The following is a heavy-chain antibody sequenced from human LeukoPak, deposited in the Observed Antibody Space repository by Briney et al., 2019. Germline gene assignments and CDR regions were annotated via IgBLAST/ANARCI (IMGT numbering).Heavy chain of an antibody. CDR2: INPNSGGT. J-gene: IGHJ4*02. V-gene: IGHV1-2*02. CDR1: GYTFTGYY. CDR3: AREAVNSAEVVPAAKDY. Sequence: ASVKVSCKASGYTFTGYYMHWVRQAPGQGLEWMGWINPNSGGTNYAQKFQGRVTMTRDMSTSTVYMELSSLRSEDTAVYYCAREAVNSAEVVPAAKDYWGQGTLVTVSS. D-gene: IGHD2-2*01.